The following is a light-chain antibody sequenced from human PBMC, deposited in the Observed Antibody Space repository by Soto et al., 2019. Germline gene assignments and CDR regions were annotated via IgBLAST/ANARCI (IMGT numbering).Light chain of an antibody. J-gene: IGKJ4*01. Sequence: EIVMTQSAATLYVCPGEGGTLXCRASQSLSSNFAWYQQKPGKAPRLLIYGASTRAHGSPARFSGSGSGTEFTRTISSLQSEDFAVYYGQQYNDWPLTFGGGTKVDIK. CDR1: QSLSSN. CDR3: QQYNDWPLT. CDR2: GAS. V-gene: IGKV3-15*01.